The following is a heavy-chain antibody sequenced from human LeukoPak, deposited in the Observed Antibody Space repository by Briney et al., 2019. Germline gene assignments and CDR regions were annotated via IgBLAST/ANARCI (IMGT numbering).Heavy chain of an antibody. CDR3: ARNGSSSPNFYYYYYMDV. D-gene: IGHD6-6*01. Sequence: SETLSLTCTVSGYPISSGYYWGWIRQPPGKGLEWIGSIYHSGSTYYNPSLKSRVTISVDTSKNQFSLKLSSVTAADTAVYYCARNGSSSPNFYYYYYMDVWGKGTTVTVS. CDR2: IYHSGST. J-gene: IGHJ6*03. V-gene: IGHV4-38-2*02. CDR1: GYPISSGYY.